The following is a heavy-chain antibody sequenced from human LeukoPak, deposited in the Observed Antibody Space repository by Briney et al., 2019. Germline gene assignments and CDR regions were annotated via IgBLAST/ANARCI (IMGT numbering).Heavy chain of an antibody. D-gene: IGHD5-12*01. CDR2: ISGSGGST. CDR1: GFTFSSYA. CDR3: AKVRYSGYDPPYYFDY. J-gene: IGHJ4*02. Sequence: PGGSLRLSCAASGFTFSSYAMSWVRQAPGKGLEWVSAISGSGGSTYYADSVKGRFTISRDSSKNTLYLQMNSLRAEDTAVYYCAKVRYSGYDPPYYFDYWGQGTLVTVSS. V-gene: IGHV3-23*01.